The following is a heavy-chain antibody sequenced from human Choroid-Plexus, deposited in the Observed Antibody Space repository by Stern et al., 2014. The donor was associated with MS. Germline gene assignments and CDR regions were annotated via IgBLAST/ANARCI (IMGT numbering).Heavy chain of an antibody. CDR1: GASITSYY. J-gene: IGHJ5*02. V-gene: IGHV4-59*01. Sequence: QVQLQESGPGLLRPSETLSLTCTVSGASITSYYWSWIRQPPGKGLEWIGYIYYRGNTNYNASLKGRVAISIGTSKTQFSLRLSSVTAADTAVYYCARATDLWGQGTLVTVSS. CDR3: ARATDL. CDR2: IYYRGNT.